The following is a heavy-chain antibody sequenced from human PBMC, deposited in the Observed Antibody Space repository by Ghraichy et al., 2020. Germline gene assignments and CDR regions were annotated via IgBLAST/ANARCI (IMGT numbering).Heavy chain of an antibody. D-gene: IGHD6-13*01. CDR3: GIAAASTYYYYYGINV. J-gene: IGHJ6*02. CDR2: IIPILGIA. CDR1: GGTFSSYA. Sequence: SVKVSCKASGGTFSSYAISWVRQAPGQGLEWMGGIIPILGIANYTQKFQGRVTITADKSTSTAYMELSSLRSEDTAVYYCGIAAASTYYYYYGINVWGQGTTVTVSS. V-gene: IGHV1-69*10.